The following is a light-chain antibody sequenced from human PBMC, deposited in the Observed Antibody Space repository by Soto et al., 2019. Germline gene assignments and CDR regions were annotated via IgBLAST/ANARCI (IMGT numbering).Light chain of an antibody. CDR2: DVS. V-gene: IGLV2-14*01. CDR1: SRDVGAYNY. J-gene: IGLJ1*01. CDR3: SSYTGSSSYV. Sequence: QSVLTQPASVSGSAGQSITISCTGTSRDVGAYNYVSWYQQHPGRVPKLMIYDVSNRPSGVSNRFSGSKSGNTASLTISGLQTEDEADYYCSSYTGSSSYVFGTGTKVTVL.